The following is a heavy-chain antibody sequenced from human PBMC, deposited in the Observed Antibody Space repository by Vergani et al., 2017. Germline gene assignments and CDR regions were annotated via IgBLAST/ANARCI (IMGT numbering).Heavy chain of an antibody. CDR2: ISSSSSYI. Sequence: EVQLLESGGGLVQPGGSLRLSCAASGSTFSSYAMSWVRQAPGKGLEWVSSISSSSSYIYYADSVKGRFTISRDNAKNSLYLQMNSLRAEDTAVYYCARDSLDDAFDIWGQGTMVTVSS. CDR3: ARDSLDDAFDI. J-gene: IGHJ3*02. V-gene: IGHV3-21*01. CDR1: GSTFSSYA.